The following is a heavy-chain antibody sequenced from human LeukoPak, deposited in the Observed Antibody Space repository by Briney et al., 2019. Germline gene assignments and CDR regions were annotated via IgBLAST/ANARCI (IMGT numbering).Heavy chain of an antibody. J-gene: IGHJ4*02. CDR3: ARHIPHYDSSGYYYDY. CDR1: GGSISSYY. V-gene: IGHV4-59*08. CDR2: IYYSGST. Sequence: SETLSLTCTVSGGSISSYYWSWIRQPPGKGLEWIGYIYYSGSTNYNPSLKSRVTISVDTSKNQFSLKLSSVTAADTAVYYCARHIPHYDSSGYYYDYWGQGTLVSVSS. D-gene: IGHD3-22*01.